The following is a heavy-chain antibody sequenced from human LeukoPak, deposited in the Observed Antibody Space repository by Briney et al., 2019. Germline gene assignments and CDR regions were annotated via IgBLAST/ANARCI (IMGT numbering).Heavy chain of an antibody. D-gene: IGHD3-22*01. J-gene: IGHJ4*02. CDR3: AKDGLYYYDSSGYYRFDY. V-gene: IGHV3-23*01. CDR1: GFYA. Sequence: PGGSLRLSCAASGFYAMSWVRQAPGKGLEWVSAISGSGGSTYYADSVKGRFTISRDNSKNTLHLQMNSLRAEDTAVYYCAKDGLYYYDSSGYYRFDYWGQGTLVTVSS. CDR2: ISGSGGST.